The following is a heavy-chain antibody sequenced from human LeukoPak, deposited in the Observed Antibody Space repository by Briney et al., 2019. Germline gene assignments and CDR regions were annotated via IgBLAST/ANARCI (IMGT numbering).Heavy chain of an antibody. CDR3: AKSGYVY. Sequence: PGGSLRLSCAASGFTFSSYGMHWVRQAPGKGLEWVAVISYDGSNKYYADSAKGRFTISRDNSKNTLYLQMNSLRAEDTAVYYCAKSGYVYWGQGTLVTVSS. J-gene: IGHJ4*02. D-gene: IGHD6-13*01. V-gene: IGHV3-30*18. CDR1: GFTFSSYG. CDR2: ISYDGSNK.